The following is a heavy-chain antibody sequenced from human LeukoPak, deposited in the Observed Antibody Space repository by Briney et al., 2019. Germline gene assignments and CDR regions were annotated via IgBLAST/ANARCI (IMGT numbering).Heavy chain of an antibody. V-gene: IGHV1-69*01. Sequence: SVKVSCKASGGTFSSYAISWVRQAPGQGLEWMGGIIPIFGTVNNAQKFQGRVTITADESTSTAYMELSSLRSEDTAVYYCAIPADYEYVWGSYRPIDYWGQGTLVTVSS. CDR2: IIPIFGTV. CDR1: GGTFSSYA. D-gene: IGHD3-16*02. CDR3: AIPADYEYVWGSYRPIDY. J-gene: IGHJ4*02.